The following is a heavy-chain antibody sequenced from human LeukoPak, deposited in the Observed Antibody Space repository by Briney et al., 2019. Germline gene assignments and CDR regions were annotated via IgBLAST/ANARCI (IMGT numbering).Heavy chain of an antibody. CDR2: IHTSGST. Sequence: SETLSLTCTVSGGSISNYHWSWIRQPAAQGLEWIGQIHTSGSTNYNPPLNSRVSMSIDTTEDQVSLTIRAVTAADTAFYYCARRDISSGWSFDYWGQGTLVTVSS. CDR1: GGSISNYH. D-gene: IGHD6-19*01. V-gene: IGHV4-4*07. J-gene: IGHJ4*02. CDR3: ARRDISSGWSFDY.